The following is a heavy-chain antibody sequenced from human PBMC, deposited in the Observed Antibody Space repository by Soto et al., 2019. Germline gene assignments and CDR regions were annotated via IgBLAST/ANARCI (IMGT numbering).Heavy chain of an antibody. D-gene: IGHD6-13*01. J-gene: IGHJ6*03. CDR2: MNPNSGNT. Sequence: GASVKVSCKASGYTFTSYDINWVRQATGQGLEWMGWMNPNSGNTGYAQKFQGRVTMTRNTSISTAYMELSSLRSEDTAVYYCARGPGYSSSPLYYYYYMDVWGKGTAVTVSS. CDR1: GYTFTSYD. V-gene: IGHV1-8*01. CDR3: ARGPGYSSSPLYYYYYMDV.